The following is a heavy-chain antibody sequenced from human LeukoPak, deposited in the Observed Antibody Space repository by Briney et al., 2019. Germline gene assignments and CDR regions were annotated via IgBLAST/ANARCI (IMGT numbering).Heavy chain of an antibody. Sequence: GGSLRLSCAASGFTFSSYDMSWVRQAPGKGLEWVSAISSSGSNTYYADSVKGRFTISRDNSKNTLYLRMNSLRAEDTALYYCAKDLNGDYYWGQGTLVTVSS. CDR2: ISSSGSNT. J-gene: IGHJ4*02. CDR3: AKDLNGDYY. D-gene: IGHD4-17*01. CDR1: GFTFSSYD. V-gene: IGHV3-23*01.